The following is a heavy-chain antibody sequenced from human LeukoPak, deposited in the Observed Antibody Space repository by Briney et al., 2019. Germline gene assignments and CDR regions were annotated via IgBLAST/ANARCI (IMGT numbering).Heavy chain of an antibody. CDR2: ISGSGGST. D-gene: IGHD3-22*01. V-gene: IGHV3-23*01. J-gene: IGHJ4*02. Sequence: GGSLRLSCAASGFTFSSYAMSWVRQAPGKGLEWVSAISGSGGSTYYADSVKGRFTISRDNSKNTLYLQRNSLRAEDTAVYYCASQTRVVIKSYFDYWGQGTLVTVSS. CDR3: ASQTRVVIKSYFDY. CDR1: GFTFSSYA.